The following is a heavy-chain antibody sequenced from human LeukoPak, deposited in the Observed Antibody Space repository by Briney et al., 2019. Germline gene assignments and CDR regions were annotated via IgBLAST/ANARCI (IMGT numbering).Heavy chain of an antibody. CDR1: GGTFSIYA. D-gene: IGHD2-2*01. Sequence: SVKVSCKASGGTFSIYAISWVRQAPGQGLEWMGGIIPIFGTANYAQKFQGRVTITADESTSTAYMELSSLRSEDTAVYYCARVSSSTSWSVYYYYGMDVWGQGTTVTVSS. J-gene: IGHJ6*02. CDR3: ARVSSSTSWSVYYYYGMDV. CDR2: IIPIFGTA. V-gene: IGHV1-69*01.